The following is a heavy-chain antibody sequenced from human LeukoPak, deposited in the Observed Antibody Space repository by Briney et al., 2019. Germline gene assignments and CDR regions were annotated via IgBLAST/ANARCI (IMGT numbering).Heavy chain of an antibody. CDR2: ISYDGSNK. J-gene: IGHJ5*02. CDR3: AKDLRGSYVSDP. CDR1: GFTFSSYA. D-gene: IGHD1-26*01. Sequence: PGRSLRLSCAASGFTFSSYAMHWVRQAPGKGLEWVAVISYDGSNKYYADSVKGRFTISRDNSKNTLYLQMNSLRAEDTAVYYCAKDLRGSYVSDPWGQGTLVTVSS. V-gene: IGHV3-30*04.